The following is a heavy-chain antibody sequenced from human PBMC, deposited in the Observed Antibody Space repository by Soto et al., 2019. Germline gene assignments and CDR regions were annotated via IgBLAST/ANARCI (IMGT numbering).Heavy chain of an antibody. D-gene: IGHD3-9*01. J-gene: IGHJ4*02. CDR2: INDDGSEK. V-gene: IGHV3-7*01. Sequence: GSLRLSCAASGFIFSHYTMNWVRQSPGKGLEWVANINDDGSEKYYADSVKGRFTISRDNAKNSLYLQMNSLRAEDTAVYYCARDDLDWFLTYYFDYWGQGTLVTVSS. CDR3: ARDDLDWFLTYYFDY. CDR1: GFIFSHYT.